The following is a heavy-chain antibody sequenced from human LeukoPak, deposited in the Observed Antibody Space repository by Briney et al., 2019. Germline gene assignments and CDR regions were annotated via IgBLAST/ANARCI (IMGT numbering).Heavy chain of an antibody. CDR3: ARVRWGYYTFDY. D-gene: IGHD3-3*01. J-gene: IGHJ4*02. V-gene: IGHV4-59*01. Sequence: SETLSLTCTVSGGSISSYYWSWIRQPPGKGLEWIGYIYYSGSTNYNPSLKSRVTISVDTSKNQFSLKLSSVTAADTAVYYCARVRWGYYTFDYWGQGTLVTVSS. CDR2: IYYSGST. CDR1: GGSISSYY.